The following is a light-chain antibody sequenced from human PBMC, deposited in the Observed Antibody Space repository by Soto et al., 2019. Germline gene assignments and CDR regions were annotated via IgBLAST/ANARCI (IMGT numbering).Light chain of an antibody. CDR3: QQYGSYPLT. J-gene: IGKJ4*01. CDR2: GAS. Sequence: EIVLTQSPGTLSLSPGERATLSCRASQSVSSSYLAWYQQKPGQAPSLLIYGASSRATGIPDRFSGSGSVTDFTLTISRLEPEDFAVYYCQQYGSYPLTFGGGTKVDI. CDR1: QSVSSSY. V-gene: IGKV3-20*01.